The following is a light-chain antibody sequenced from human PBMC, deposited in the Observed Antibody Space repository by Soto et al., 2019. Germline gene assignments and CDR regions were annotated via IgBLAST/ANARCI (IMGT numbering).Light chain of an antibody. V-gene: IGKV1-27*01. CDR2: AAS. CDR1: QGISNY. Sequence: DIQMTQSASSLSASVGDRVTITCRASQGISNYLVWYQQKPGKVPKLLIYAASTLQSGVPSRFSGSGSGTDFTLTISSLQPGDVATYYCQNYNGAPWTFGQGTKVEIK. J-gene: IGKJ1*01. CDR3: QNYNGAPWT.